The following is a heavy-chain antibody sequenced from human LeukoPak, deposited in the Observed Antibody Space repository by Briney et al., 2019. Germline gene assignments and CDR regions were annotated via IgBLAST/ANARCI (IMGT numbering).Heavy chain of an antibody. V-gene: IGHV3-30*04. D-gene: IGHD6-19*01. CDR2: ISNDGSNK. Sequence: GGSLRLSCAASGFTFSSYAMHWVRQAPGKGLEWVAVISNDGSNKYYADSVKGRFTISRDNSKNTLYLQTNSLRAEDTAVYYCARAKPIAVAGSRRYYYGMDVWGQGTTVTVSS. CDR1: GFTFSSYA. J-gene: IGHJ6*02. CDR3: ARAKPIAVAGSRRYYYGMDV.